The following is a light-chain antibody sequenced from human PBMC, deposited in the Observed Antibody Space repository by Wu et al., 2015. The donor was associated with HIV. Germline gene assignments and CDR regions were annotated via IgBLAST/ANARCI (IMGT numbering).Light chain of an antibody. V-gene: IGKV1-39*01. J-gene: IGKJ4*01. CDR3: QQANSFPLT. CDR1: ESVSTY. CDR2: ASF. Sequence: DIQMTQSPSSLSASVGDRVTITCRASESVSTYLNWYHQKPGKAPRLLIYASFNLQSGVPSRFSGSGSGTDFTLTISSLQPEDFATYYCQQANSFPLTFGGGTKVEIK.